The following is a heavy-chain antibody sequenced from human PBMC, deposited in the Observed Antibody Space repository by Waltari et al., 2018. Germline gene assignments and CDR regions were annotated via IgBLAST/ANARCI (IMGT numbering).Heavy chain of an antibody. CDR3: AKANYYDSSGYPHYFDY. CDR2: IYSGGST. J-gene: IGHJ4*02. Sequence: EVQLLESGGGLVQPGGSLRLSYAASGFTFSSYAMSWVRQAPGKGLEWVSVIYSGGSTYYADSVKGRFTISRDNSKNTLYLQMNSLRAEDTAVYYCAKANYYDSSGYPHYFDYWGQGTLVTVSS. D-gene: IGHD3-22*01. CDR1: GFTFSSYA. V-gene: IGHV3-23*03.